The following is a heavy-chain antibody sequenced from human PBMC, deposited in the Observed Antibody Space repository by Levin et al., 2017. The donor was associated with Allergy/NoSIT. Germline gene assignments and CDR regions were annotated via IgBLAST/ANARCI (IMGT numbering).Heavy chain of an antibody. CDR3: ARFYSWTFDI. CDR2: INQDGSAK. V-gene: IGHV3-7*01. J-gene: IGHJ3*02. CDR1: GFIFSSHW. Sequence: GESLKISCAASGFIFSSHWMTWVRQAPGKGLEWVANINQDGSAKYYVDSMKGRFTISRDNAKNSLYLQMNSLRAEDTAVYYCARFYSWTFDIWGQGTMVTVSS. D-gene: IGHD1-1*01.